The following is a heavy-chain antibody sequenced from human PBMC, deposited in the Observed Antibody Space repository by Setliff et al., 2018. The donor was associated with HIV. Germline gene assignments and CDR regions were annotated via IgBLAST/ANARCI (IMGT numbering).Heavy chain of an antibody. CDR2: LTPHSGDT. V-gene: IGHV1-8*01. D-gene: IGHD3-10*01. J-gene: IGHJ5*02. Sequence: ASVKVSCKSSGYTFLNYDINWLRQAPGQGLEWMGRLTPHSGDTISADRFQGRLVMTTNTSTTTAFMELSSLRSDDTALYFCARGWGLWFGQLSILPLDPWGQGTLVTVSS. CDR3: ARGWGLWFGQLSILPLDP. CDR1: GYTFLNYD.